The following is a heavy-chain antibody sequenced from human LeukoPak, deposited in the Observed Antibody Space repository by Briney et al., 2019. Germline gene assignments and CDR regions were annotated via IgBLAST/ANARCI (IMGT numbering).Heavy chain of an antibody. CDR2: MSYDGSNK. V-gene: IGHV3-30-3*01. J-gene: IGHJ6*02. Sequence: GRSLRLSCAASGFTFSSYAMHWVRQAPGKGLEWVAVMSYDGSNKYYADSVKGRFTISRDNSKNTLYLQMNSLRAEDTAVYYCARDNYYDSSGYPDYYGMDVWGQGTTVTVSS. D-gene: IGHD3-22*01. CDR1: GFTFSSYA. CDR3: ARDNYYDSSGYPDYYGMDV.